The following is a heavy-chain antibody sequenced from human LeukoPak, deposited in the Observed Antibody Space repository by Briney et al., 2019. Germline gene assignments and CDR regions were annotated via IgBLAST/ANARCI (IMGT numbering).Heavy chain of an antibody. V-gene: IGHV1-24*01. D-gene: IGHD1-7*01. Sequence: ASVKVSCKVSGYTLTELSMHWVRQAPGKGLEWMGGFDPEDGETIYAQKFQGRVTMTEDTSTDTAYMELSSLRSEDTAVYYCATDKHYNWNYRGSSDDAFDIWGQGTMVTVSS. J-gene: IGHJ3*02. CDR1: GYTLTELS. CDR3: ATDKHYNWNYRGSSDDAFDI. CDR2: FDPEDGET.